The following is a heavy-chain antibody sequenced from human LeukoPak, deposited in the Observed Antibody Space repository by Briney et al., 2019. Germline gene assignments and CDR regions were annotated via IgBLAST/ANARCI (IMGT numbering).Heavy chain of an antibody. J-gene: IGHJ4*02. CDR1: GYTLTELS. CDR2: FDPEDGET. CDR3: ATDPHCSSTSCSSY. Sequence: ASVKVSCKVSGYTLTELSMHWVRKAPGKGLEWMGRFDPEDGETIYAQKFQGRVTMTEDTSTDTAYMELSSLRSEDTAVYYCATDPHCSSTSCSSYWGQGTLVTVSS. V-gene: IGHV1-24*01. D-gene: IGHD2-2*01.